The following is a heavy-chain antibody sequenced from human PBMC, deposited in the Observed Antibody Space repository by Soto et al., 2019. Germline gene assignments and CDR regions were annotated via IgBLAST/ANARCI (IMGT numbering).Heavy chain of an antibody. CDR1: GFTFEDYA. D-gene: IGHD6-19*01. V-gene: IGHV3-9*01. CDR3: AKGSLTSGYSSGWYGGYFDY. J-gene: IGHJ4*02. CDR2: ISWDSGSI. Sequence: EVQLVESGGGLVQPGRSLRLSCAASGFTFEDYAMLWVRQAPGKGLEWVSGISWDSGSIGYADSGKGRFTVSRDNAKNSLYLQMNSLRPEDTALYYCAKGSLTSGYSSGWYGGYFDYWGQGTLVTVSS.